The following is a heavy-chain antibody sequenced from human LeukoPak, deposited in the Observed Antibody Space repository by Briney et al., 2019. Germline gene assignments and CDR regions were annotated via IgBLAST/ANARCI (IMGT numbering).Heavy chain of an antibody. D-gene: IGHD5-18*01. CDR3: AKNVAVRSRGGYSCWDY. Sequence: PGGSLRLSCAASGFTFSSYAMSWVRQAPGKGLEWVSAISGSGGSTYYADSVKGRFTISRDNSKNTLYLQMNSLRAEDTAVYYCAKNVAVRSRGGYSCWDYWGQGTLVTVSS. CDR1: GFTFSSYA. J-gene: IGHJ4*02. CDR2: ISGSGGST. V-gene: IGHV3-23*01.